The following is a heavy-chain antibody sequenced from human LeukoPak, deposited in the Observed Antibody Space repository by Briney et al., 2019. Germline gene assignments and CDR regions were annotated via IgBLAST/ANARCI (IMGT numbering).Heavy chain of an antibody. J-gene: IGHJ6*02. CDR1: GFTVNSYA. Sequence: GGSLRLSCVASGFTVNSYAMSWVRQAPGKGLEWVAVISYDGSNKYYADSVKGRFTISRDNSKNTLYLQMNSLRAEDTAVYYCARGTPSSSGWLYYGMDVWGQGTTVTVSS. D-gene: IGHD6-19*01. V-gene: IGHV3-30-3*01. CDR3: ARGTPSSSGWLYYGMDV. CDR2: ISYDGSNK.